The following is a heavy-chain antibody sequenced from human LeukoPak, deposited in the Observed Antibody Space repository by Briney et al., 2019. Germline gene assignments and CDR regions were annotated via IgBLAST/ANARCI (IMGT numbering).Heavy chain of an antibody. D-gene: IGHD4-17*01. Sequence: SETLSLTCAVSDDSFSSHYWTWIRQPPGKGLEWIGYISYIGSTNYNPSLKSRVTISIDTFKNQFSLKLSSVTAADTAVYYCARDLVTVTKGFDIWGQGTMVSVSS. J-gene: IGHJ3*02. CDR2: ISYIGST. V-gene: IGHV4-59*11. CDR3: ARDLVTVTKGFDI. CDR1: DDSFSSHY.